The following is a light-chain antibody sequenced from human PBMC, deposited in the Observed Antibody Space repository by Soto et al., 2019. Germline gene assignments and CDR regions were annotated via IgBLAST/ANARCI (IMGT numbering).Light chain of an antibody. V-gene: IGKV1-33*01. CDR1: QDITNH. J-gene: IGKJ3*01. Sequence: DIQMTQSPSSLSASVGDTVTITCQASQDITNHLSWYQQKPGKAPNLLIYDASHLETGVPSRFSGSGSGTYFTLTISSLQPEDIATYYCQKYDDVPRFGPGTKVDF. CDR2: DAS. CDR3: QKYDDVPR.